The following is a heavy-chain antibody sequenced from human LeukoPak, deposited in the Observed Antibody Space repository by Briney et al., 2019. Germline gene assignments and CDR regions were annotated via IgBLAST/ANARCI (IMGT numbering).Heavy chain of an antibody. CDR2: ITGSGGST. Sequence: GGSLRLSCAASGFTFSNYAMSWVRQAPGKGLEWVSAITGSGGSTYYADSVKGRFTISRDNSKNTLYLQMNSLRAEDTAVYYCAKGSGGARPYYFDYWGQGTLVTVSS. CDR1: GFTFSNYA. CDR3: AKGSGGARPYYFDY. J-gene: IGHJ4*02. V-gene: IGHV3-23*01. D-gene: IGHD6-6*01.